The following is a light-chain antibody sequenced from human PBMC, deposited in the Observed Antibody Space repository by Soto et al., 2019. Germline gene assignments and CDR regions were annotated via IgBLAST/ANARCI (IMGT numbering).Light chain of an antibody. CDR3: QQYGSPRIT. V-gene: IGKV3-20*01. Sequence: EIVLTQSPGTLSLSPGERATLSCRASQSVSSSYLAWYQQKPGQAPRLLIYGASSRATGIPDRFSGSGSRTDFTLTISRLEPEDFAVYYCQQYGSPRITFGQGTRLEIK. CDR1: QSVSSSY. J-gene: IGKJ5*01. CDR2: GAS.